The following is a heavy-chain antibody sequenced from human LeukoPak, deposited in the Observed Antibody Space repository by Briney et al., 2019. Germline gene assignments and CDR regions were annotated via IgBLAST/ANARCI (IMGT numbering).Heavy chain of an antibody. CDR2: ISAYNGNT. D-gene: IGHD3-22*01. J-gene: IGHJ5*02. Sequence: GASVKVSCKASGYTSTTYGISWVRQAPGQGLEWMGWISAYNGNTNYAQKFQGRVTMTRGTSTSTVYMELSSLRSEDTAVYYCARDKGPLITMIVVANWFDPWGQGTLVTVSS. V-gene: IGHV1-18*01. CDR3: ARDKGPLITMIVVANWFDP. CDR1: GYTSTTYG.